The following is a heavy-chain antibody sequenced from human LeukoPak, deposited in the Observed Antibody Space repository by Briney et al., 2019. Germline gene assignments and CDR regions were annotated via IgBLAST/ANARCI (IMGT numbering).Heavy chain of an antibody. Sequence: GASVKVSCKASGYTFTSYGISWVRQAPGQGLEWMGWISAYNGNTNYAQKLQGRVAMTTDTSTSTAYMELRSLRSDDTAVYYCARDLDIVYDLTYYYYGMDVWGQGTTVTVSS. CDR1: GYTFTSYG. CDR2: ISAYNGNT. J-gene: IGHJ6*02. D-gene: IGHD5/OR15-5a*01. CDR3: ARDLDIVYDLTYYYYGMDV. V-gene: IGHV1-18*01.